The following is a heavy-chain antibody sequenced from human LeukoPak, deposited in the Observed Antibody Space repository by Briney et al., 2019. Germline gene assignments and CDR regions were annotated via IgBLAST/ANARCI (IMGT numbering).Heavy chain of an antibody. CDR1: GFTFSNYW. CDR3: ARDGIFDY. J-gene: IGHJ4*02. V-gene: IGHV3-21*01. CDR2: IRSGSTYI. Sequence: PGGSLRLSCAASGFTFSNYWMHWVRQAPGKGLEWVSSIRSGSTYINYADSVKGRFTISRDDAKDSLYLQMNSLRAEDTAVYYCARDGIFDYWGQGTLVTVSS.